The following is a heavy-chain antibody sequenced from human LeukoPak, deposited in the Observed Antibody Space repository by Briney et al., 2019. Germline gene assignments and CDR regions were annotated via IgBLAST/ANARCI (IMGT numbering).Heavy chain of an antibody. J-gene: IGHJ6*03. CDR2: ISGSGGST. V-gene: IGHV3-23*01. CDR1: GFTFSSYG. Sequence: GGSLRLSCAASGFTFSSYGMSWVRQAPGKGLEWVSAISGSGGSTYYADSVKGRFTISRDNSKNTLYLQMNSLRAEDTAVYYCASHYYGSGSFYYPDYYYYMDVWGKGTTVTISS. CDR3: ASHYYGSGSFYYPDYYYYMDV. D-gene: IGHD3-10*01.